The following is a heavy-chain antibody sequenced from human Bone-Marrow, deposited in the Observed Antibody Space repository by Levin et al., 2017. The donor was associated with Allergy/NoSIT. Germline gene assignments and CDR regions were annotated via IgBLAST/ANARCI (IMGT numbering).Heavy chain of an antibody. CDR1: GYSLIELS. D-gene: IGHD3-10*01. V-gene: IGHV1-24*01. J-gene: IGHJ3*01. CDR2: FDPEDVQT. Sequence: GASVKVSCKVFGYSLIELSMHWVRQTPGRGLEWMGGFDPEDVQTVYAQKFKGRVTMTEDTSTDTAYMELSSLTSEDTAVYYCATDQVVRGVISTHDPFDLWGQGTMVTVSS. CDR3: ATDQVVRGVISTHDPFDL.